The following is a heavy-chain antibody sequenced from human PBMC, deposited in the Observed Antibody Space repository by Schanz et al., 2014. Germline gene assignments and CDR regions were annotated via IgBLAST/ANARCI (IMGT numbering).Heavy chain of an antibody. CDR2: INSNGGST. V-gene: IGHV3-64*01. CDR3: ARGRAVAGTGYFDY. Sequence: EVQLVESGGGLVQPGGSLRLSCAASGFTFSSYAMHWVRQAPGKGLEYVSTINSNGGSTYYANSVKGRFSISRDNSKNPLYLQMGSLRAEDMAVYYCARGRAVAGTGYFDYWGQGPLVTVSS. CDR1: GFTFSSYA. J-gene: IGHJ4*02. D-gene: IGHD6-19*01.